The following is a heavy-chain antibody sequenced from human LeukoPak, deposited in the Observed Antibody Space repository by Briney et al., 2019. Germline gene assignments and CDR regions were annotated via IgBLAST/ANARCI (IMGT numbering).Heavy chain of an antibody. CDR3: ASPRYSSGWYFDY. CDR2: IYYSGST. V-gene: IGHV4-39*01. J-gene: IGHJ4*02. CDR1: GGSISSSSYY. D-gene: IGHD6-19*01. Sequence: SETLSLTCTVSGGSISSSSYYWGWIRQPPGKGLEWIGSIYYSGSTYYNPSLRSRVTISVDTSKNQFSLKLSSVTAADTAAYYCASPRYSSGWYFDYWGQGTLVTVSS.